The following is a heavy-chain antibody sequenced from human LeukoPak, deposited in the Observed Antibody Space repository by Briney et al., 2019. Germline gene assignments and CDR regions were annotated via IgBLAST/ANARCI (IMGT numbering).Heavy chain of an antibody. CDR3: ARESTSWEIDY. D-gene: IGHD2-2*01. CDR1: GFTFSSYE. J-gene: IGHJ4*02. V-gene: IGHV3-7*01. CDR2: IKQDGSEK. Sequence: GGSLRLSCAASGFTFSSYEMNWVRQAPGKGLEWVANIKQDGSEKYYVDSVKGRFTISRDNAKNSLYLQMNSLRAEDTAVYYCARESTSWEIDYWGQGTLVTVSS.